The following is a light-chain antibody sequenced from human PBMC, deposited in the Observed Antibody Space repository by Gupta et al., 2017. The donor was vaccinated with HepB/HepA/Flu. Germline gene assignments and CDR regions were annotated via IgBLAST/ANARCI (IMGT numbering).Light chain of an antibody. CDR3: QQDDNSRRT. J-gene: IGKJ1*01. CDR2: GVF. Sequence: EIVLTQSPGTLSLSPGERATLSCRASQSGTNTYLAWYQQKPGQAPRLLMYGVFIRATGIPDRFSGSGSGTDFTLTISTLEPEDFAVYYCQQDDNSRRTFGQGTKVEIK. CDR1: QSGTNTY. V-gene: IGKV3-20*01.